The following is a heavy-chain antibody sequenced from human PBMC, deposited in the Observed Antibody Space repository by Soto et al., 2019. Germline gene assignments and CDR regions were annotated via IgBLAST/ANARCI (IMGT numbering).Heavy chain of an antibody. Sequence: SETLSLTCTVSGGSISSGDYYWSWIRQPPGKGLEWIGYIYYSGSTYYNPSLKSRVTISVDTSKNQFSLKLSSVTAADTAVYYCAREDYYDSSGDWAAFDIWGQGTMVTVSS. D-gene: IGHD3-22*01. CDR1: GGSISSGDYY. J-gene: IGHJ3*02. V-gene: IGHV4-30-4*01. CDR3: AREDYYDSSGDWAAFDI. CDR2: IYYSGST.